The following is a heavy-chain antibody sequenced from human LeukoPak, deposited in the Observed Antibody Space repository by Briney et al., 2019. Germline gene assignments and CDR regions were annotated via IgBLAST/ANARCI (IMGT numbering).Heavy chain of an antibody. CDR1: GGSISSSSYY. CDR3: ARGAD. V-gene: IGHV3-11*01. Sequence: LSLTCTVSGGSISSSSYYWGWIRQAPGKGLEWVSYISSSGSTIYYADSVKGRFTISRDNAKNSLYLQMNSLRAEDTAVYYCARGADWGQGTLVTVSS. CDR2: ISSSGSTI. J-gene: IGHJ1*01.